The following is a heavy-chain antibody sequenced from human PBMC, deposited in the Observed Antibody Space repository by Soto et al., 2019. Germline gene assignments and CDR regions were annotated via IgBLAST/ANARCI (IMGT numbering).Heavy chain of an antibody. CDR1: GYTFTSYG. CDR2: ISAYNGNT. V-gene: IGHV1-18*01. Sequence: ASVKVSCKASGYTFTSYGISWVRQAPGQGLEWMGWISAYNGNTNYAQKLQGRVTMTIDTSTSTAYMELRSLRSDDTAVYYCARAWGYYDSSGYPIDYWGQGTLVTVSS. D-gene: IGHD3-22*01. J-gene: IGHJ4*02. CDR3: ARAWGYYDSSGYPIDY.